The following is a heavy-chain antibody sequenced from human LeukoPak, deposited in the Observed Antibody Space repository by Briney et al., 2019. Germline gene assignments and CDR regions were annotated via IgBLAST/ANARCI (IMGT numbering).Heavy chain of an antibody. Sequence: GESLQISCKGSGYSFTSYWIGWVRQMPGKGLEWMGIIYPGDSDTRYSPSFQGQVTISADKSISTAYLQWSSLKASDTAMYYCARRSTPPYYYDSSGYLGAFDIWGQGTMVTVSS. J-gene: IGHJ3*02. CDR2: IYPGDSDT. CDR1: GYSFTSYW. CDR3: ARRSTPPYYYDSSGYLGAFDI. D-gene: IGHD3-22*01. V-gene: IGHV5-51*01.